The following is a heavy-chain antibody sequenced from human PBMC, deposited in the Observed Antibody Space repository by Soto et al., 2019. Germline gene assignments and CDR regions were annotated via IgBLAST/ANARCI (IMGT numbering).Heavy chain of an antibody. Sequence: SETLSLTCAVSGGSISSSNWWSWVRQPPGKGLEWIGEIYHSGSTNYNPSLKSRVTISVDKSKNQFSLKLSSVTAADTAVYYCATTVGDYYDSSGYYYFDYWGQGTMVTVS. CDR1: GGSISSSNW. J-gene: IGHJ4*02. CDR3: ATTVGDYYDSSGYYYFDY. CDR2: IYHSGST. D-gene: IGHD3-22*01. V-gene: IGHV4-4*02.